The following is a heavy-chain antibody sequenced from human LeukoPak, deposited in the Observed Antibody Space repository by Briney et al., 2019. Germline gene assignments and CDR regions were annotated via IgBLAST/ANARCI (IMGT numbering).Heavy chain of an antibody. J-gene: IGHJ4*02. V-gene: IGHV3-74*01. CDR3: ARDEAVTTGFDY. CDR2: INGDGSRT. CDR1: GFSFSSYW. D-gene: IGHD4-11*01. Sequence: PGGSLRLSCAASGFSFSSYWMHWVRQAPGKGLVWVSRINGDGSRTYYADSVKGRFTISRDNAKNSLYLQMNSLRAEDTAVYYCARDEAVTTGFDYWGQGTLVTVSS.